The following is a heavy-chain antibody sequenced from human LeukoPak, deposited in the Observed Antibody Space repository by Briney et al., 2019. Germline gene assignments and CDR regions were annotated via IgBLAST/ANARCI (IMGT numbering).Heavy chain of an antibody. D-gene: IGHD6-19*01. CDR1: GGSMTNYY. CDR3: ARDNQYNSGWSFDP. V-gene: IGHV4-59*01. Sequence: PSETLSLTCTVSGGSMTNYYWSWMRRPPGKGLEWIGSIYYNGNTNYNPSAKSRVTISIDTSKKQFYLRLSSVTAADTALYFCARDNQYNSGWSFDPWGQGILVTVSS. J-gene: IGHJ5*02. CDR2: IYYNGNT.